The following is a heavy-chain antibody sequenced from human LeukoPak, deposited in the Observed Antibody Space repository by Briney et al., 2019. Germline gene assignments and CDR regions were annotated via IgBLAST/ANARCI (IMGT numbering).Heavy chain of an antibody. CDR2: IYHSGST. CDR1: GYSISSGYY. V-gene: IGHV4-38-2*02. J-gene: IGHJ3*02. D-gene: IGHD4-17*01. Sequence: SETLSLTCTVSGYSISSGYYWGWIRQPPGKGLEWIGSIYHSGSTYYNPSLKSRVTISVDTSKNQFSLKLSSVTAADTAVYYCAREKTVPIAFDIWGQGTMVTVSS. CDR3: AREKTVPIAFDI.